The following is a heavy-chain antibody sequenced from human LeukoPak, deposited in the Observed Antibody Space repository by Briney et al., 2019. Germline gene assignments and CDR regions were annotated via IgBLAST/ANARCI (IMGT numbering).Heavy chain of an antibody. D-gene: IGHD2-2*01. J-gene: IGHJ4*02. CDR1: VLTFDDYW. CDR3: ARGGTSGYSSTRHFWGGNYYFDY. V-gene: IGHV3-7*01. CDR2: INQDGSEK. Sequence: PGGSLRLSCGASVLTFDDYWMGWVRQAPEQGLEWVANINQDGSEKYYLDSAKGRFTISRDNARNSLYLQVNSLRAEDTAVYYCARGGTSGYSSTRHFWGGNYYFDYWGQGSLVTVSS.